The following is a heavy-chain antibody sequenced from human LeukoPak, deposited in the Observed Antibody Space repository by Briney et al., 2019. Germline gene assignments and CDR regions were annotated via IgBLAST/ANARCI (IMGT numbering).Heavy chain of an antibody. Sequence: SGGSLRLSCAASGFTFSNYGMHWVRQAPGKGLEWVAFIWYDGSNKYYADSVKGRLTISRDNSKNTVYLQMNSLRAEDTAVYYCAKVLAVTSYGAKSIFDHWGQGTLVTVSS. D-gene: IGHD4-23*01. CDR2: IWYDGSNK. V-gene: IGHV3-30*02. CDR3: AKVLAVTSYGAKSIFDH. CDR1: GFTFSNYG. J-gene: IGHJ4*02.